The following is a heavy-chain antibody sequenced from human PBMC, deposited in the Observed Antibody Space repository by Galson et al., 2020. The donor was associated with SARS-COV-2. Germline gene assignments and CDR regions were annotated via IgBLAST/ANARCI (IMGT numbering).Heavy chain of an antibody. V-gene: IGHV3-9*01. CDR2: ISWNSDSI. Sequence: SLKISCAASGLRLDDYAMHWVRQAPGKGLEWVSGISWNSDSIGYADSVKGRFTISRDNAKKSLYLQMNSLRGEDTALYYCAKDMLHQFAGYSEGLDYWGQGTLVTVSS. D-gene: IGHD5-18*01. J-gene: IGHJ4*02. CDR1: GLRLDDYA. CDR3: AKDMLHQFAGYSEGLDY.